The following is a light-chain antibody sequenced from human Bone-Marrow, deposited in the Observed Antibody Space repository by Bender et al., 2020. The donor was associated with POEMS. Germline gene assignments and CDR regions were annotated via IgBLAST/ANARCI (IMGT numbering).Light chain of an antibody. V-gene: IGLV1-40*01. J-gene: IGLJ3*02. CDR2: NNE. Sequence: QSVLTQPPSVSGAPGQTVTISCTGTSSNMGAGYGVNLYQQLPGTAPKLLIYNNENRPSGVPDRISGSKSGTSASLAITGLQAEDDADYYCQSYDISLSGWVFGGGTKLTAL. CDR1: SSNMGAGYG. CDR3: QSYDISLSGWV.